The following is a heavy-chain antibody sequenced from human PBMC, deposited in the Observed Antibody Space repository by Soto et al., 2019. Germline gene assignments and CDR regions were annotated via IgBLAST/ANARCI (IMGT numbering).Heavy chain of an antibody. D-gene: IGHD6-19*01. Sequence: VQLVESGGGVVQPGRSLRLSCVASGFIFSAYDMHWVRQAPGKGLEWATLISYDGRNKYYADSVKGRFTISRDNSKNTLYLQMNSLRVEDTAIYYCARDSSSSSCLDYWGQGTLVTVSS. CDR3: ARDSSSSSCLDY. J-gene: IGHJ4*02. V-gene: IGHV3-30*04. CDR1: GFIFSAYD. CDR2: ISYDGRNK.